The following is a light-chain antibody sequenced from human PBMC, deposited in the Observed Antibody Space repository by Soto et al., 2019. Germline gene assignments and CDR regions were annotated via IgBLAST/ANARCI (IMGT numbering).Light chain of an antibody. V-gene: IGKV1-39*01. Sequence: DIQMTQSPSSLSASVGDRVTIACRASQSINIFLNWYQQKPGKAPKLLIYGASSLQSGVPSRFSAAGSGTDFNLSITSLQPEDFGTYYCQQNSGGPPFTFGPGTTVDIK. CDR1: QSINIF. CDR3: QQNSGGPPFT. CDR2: GAS. J-gene: IGKJ3*01.